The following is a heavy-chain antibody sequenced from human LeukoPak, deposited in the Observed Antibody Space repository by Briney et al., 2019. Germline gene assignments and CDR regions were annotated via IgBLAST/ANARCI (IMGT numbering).Heavy chain of an antibody. CDR1: EFTFSNYW. CDR3: ARDRRYSYIDY. CDR2: IKQDGSEK. J-gene: IGHJ4*02. D-gene: IGHD5-18*01. V-gene: IGHV3-7*04. Sequence: PGGSLRLSCAASEFTFSNYWMNWVRQAPGKGLEWVANIKQDGSEKYYVDSVKGRFTISRDNAKNSPYLQMNSLRAEDTAVYYCARDRRYSYIDYWGQGTLVTVSS.